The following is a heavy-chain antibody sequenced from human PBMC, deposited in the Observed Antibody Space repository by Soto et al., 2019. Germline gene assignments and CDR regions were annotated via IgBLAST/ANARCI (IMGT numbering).Heavy chain of an antibody. CDR2: ISYDGSNK. D-gene: IGHD4-17*01. V-gene: IGHV3-30*18. J-gene: IGHJ3*02. CDR1: GFTFSSYG. CDR3: AKLVGMTTVNSDAFYI. Sequence: GGSLRLSCAASGFTFSSYGMHWGRQAPGKGLEWVAVISYDGSNKYYADSVKGRFTISRDNSKNTLYLQMNSLRAEDTAVYYCAKLVGMTTVNSDAFYIWGRGTMVTVSS.